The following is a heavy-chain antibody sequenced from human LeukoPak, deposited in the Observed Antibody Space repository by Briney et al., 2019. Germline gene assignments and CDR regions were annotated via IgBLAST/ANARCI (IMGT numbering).Heavy chain of an antibody. CDR3: ARASDSSSVFNYYYYMDV. CDR2: IKQDGSEK. D-gene: IGHD6-6*01. CDR1: GFTFSSYW. V-gene: IGHV3-7*04. Sequence: GGSLRLSCAASGFTFSSYWMSWVRQAPGKGLEWEANIKQDGSEKYYVDSVRGRFTISRDNAKNSLYLQMNSLRAEDTAVYYCARASDSSSVFNYYYYMDVWGKGTTVTVSS. J-gene: IGHJ6*03.